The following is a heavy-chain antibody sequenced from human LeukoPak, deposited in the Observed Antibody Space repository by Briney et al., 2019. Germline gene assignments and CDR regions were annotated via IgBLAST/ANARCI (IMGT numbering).Heavy chain of an antibody. V-gene: IGHV3-7*01. J-gene: IGHJ4*02. D-gene: IGHD1-26*01. CDR1: GFTFSRYW. CDR3: ARWVVGATTYYFDC. CDR2: IKQDGSEK. Sequence: GGSLRLSCAASGFTFSRYWMSWGRQAPGKGLEWVANIKQDGSEKYYVDSVKGRFTISRDNAKNSLYLQMSSLRAEDTAVYYCARWVVGATTYYFDCWGQGTLVTVSS.